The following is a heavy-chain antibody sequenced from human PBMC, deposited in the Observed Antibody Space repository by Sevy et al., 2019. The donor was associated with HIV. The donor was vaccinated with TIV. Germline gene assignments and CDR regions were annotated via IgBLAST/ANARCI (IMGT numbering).Heavy chain of an antibody. CDR1: GGSISSYY. J-gene: IGHJ4*02. Sequence: ETLSLTCTVSGGSISSYYWSWIRQPPGKGLEWMWYIYYSGSTNYNPSLKSRVTISVDTSKNQFSLKLSSVTAADTAVYYCARALGYSSSWYYFDYWGQGTLVTVSS. V-gene: IGHV4-59*01. CDR2: IYYSGST. D-gene: IGHD6-13*01. CDR3: ARALGYSSSWYYFDY.